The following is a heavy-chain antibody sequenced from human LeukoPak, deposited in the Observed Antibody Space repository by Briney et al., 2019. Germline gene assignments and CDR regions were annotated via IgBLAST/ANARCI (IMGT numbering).Heavy chain of an antibody. CDR3: ARTSNYWFDP. V-gene: IGHV4-34*01. CDR1: GGSFSGYY. D-gene: IGHD4/OR15-4a*01. CDR2: INHSGST. J-gene: IGHJ5*02. Sequence: SETLSLTCAVYGGSFSGYYWSWIRQPPGKGLEWIGEINHSGSTNYNPSLKSRVTISVDTSKNQFSLKPSSVTAADTAVYYCARTSNYWFDPWGQGTLVTVSS.